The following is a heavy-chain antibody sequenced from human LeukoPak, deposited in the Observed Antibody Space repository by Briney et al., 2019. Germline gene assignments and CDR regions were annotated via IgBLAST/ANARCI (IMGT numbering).Heavy chain of an antibody. Sequence: SVKVSCKASGGTFSSYAISWVRQAPGQGLEWMGGIIPIFGTANYAQKFQGRVTITADESTSTAYMELSSLRSEDTAVYYCARMDGYNQYYYYGMDVWGQGTTVTVSS. CDR2: IIPIFGTA. J-gene: IGHJ6*02. V-gene: IGHV1-69*13. CDR1: GGTFSSYA. D-gene: IGHD5-24*01. CDR3: ARMDGYNQYYYYGMDV.